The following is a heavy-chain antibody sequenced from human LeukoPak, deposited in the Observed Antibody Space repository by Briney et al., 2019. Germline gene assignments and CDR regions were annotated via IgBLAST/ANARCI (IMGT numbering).Heavy chain of an antibody. D-gene: IGHD3-22*01. J-gene: IGHJ4*02. CDR3: ARDSGSIFDY. V-gene: IGHV4-59*01. Sequence: SETLSLTCTVSGGSISSYYWSWIRQPPGEGLEWIGYIYYSGSTNYNPSLKSRVTISVDTSKNQFSLKLSSVTAADTAVYYCARDSGSIFDYWGQGTLVTVSS. CDR1: GGSISSYY. CDR2: IYYSGST.